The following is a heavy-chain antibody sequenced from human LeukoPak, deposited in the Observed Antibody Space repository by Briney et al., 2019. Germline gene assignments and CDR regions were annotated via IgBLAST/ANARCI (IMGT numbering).Heavy chain of an antibody. CDR3: ARRGYCSDNSCYYYDS. CDR2: IYPGDSST. J-gene: IGHJ4*02. V-gene: IGHV5-51*01. CDR1: GYGFISYW. Sequence: GESLRISCKGSGYGFISYWIGWVRQMPGKGPEWMGTIYPGDSSTRYSPPFQGEVTISVDKSIDTAYLQWSSLKASDTAIYYCARRGYCSDNSCYYYDSWGQGTLVTVSS. D-gene: IGHD2-15*01.